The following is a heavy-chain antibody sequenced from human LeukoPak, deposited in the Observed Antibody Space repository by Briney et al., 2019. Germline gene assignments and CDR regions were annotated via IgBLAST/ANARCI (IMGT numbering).Heavy chain of an antibody. CDR2: SSPSGDIT. D-gene: IGHD2-21*01. J-gene: IGHJ4*02. Sequence: PSETLTLTCAVYGGCFSGNYWTLIRQTPGRGLEWIGESSPSGDITGYNPSLKGRATISVDSSKKQFSLRLTSVTAADTGVYYCARVPDFIARPCDSWGPGTLVTVSS. CDR3: ARVPDFIARPCDS. V-gene: IGHV4-34*01. CDR1: GGCFSGNY.